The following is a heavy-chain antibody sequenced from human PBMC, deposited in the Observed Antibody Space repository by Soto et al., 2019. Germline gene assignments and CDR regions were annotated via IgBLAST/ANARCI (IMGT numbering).Heavy chain of an antibody. Sequence: PSGSLALTRXVSRGSISSGGYSCSWIHQHPGKGLEWIGYIYYSGSTYYNPSLKSRVTISVDTSKNQFSLKLSSVTAADTAVYYCARDHLYDSTCWFDPWGQGTLVTVSS. CDR1: RGSISSGGYS. D-gene: IGHD3-3*01. V-gene: IGHV4-31*03. CDR2: IYYSGST. J-gene: IGHJ5*02. CDR3: ARDHLYDSTCWFDP.